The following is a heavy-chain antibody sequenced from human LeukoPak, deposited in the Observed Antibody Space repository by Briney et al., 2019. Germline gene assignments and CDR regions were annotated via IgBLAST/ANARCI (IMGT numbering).Heavy chain of an antibody. V-gene: IGHV3-30-3*01. D-gene: IGHD5-12*01. Sequence: GGSLRLSCAASGFTFSSYAMHWVRQAPGKGLEWVAVISYDGSNKYYADSVKGRFTISRDNSKNTLYLQMNSLRAEDTALYHCARRVEGYDPNYYYYGMDVWGQGTTVTVSS. CDR1: GFTFSSYA. J-gene: IGHJ6*02. CDR3: ARRVEGYDPNYYYYGMDV. CDR2: ISYDGSNK.